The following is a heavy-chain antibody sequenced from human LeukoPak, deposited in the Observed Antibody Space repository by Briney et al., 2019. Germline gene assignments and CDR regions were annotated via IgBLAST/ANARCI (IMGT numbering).Heavy chain of an antibody. Sequence: GGSLRLSCAASGFTVSTYWMTWVRQVPGKGLEWVANTNQDGSEEHYVDSVKGRSTVSRDNAKMSLYLQMNSLRAEDTAVYYCANLNLSPGEDYFDYWGQGTLVSVSS. CDR3: ANLNLSPGEDYFDY. D-gene: IGHD2-21*01. CDR2: TNQDGSEE. J-gene: IGHJ4*02. V-gene: IGHV3-7*01. CDR1: GFTVSTYW.